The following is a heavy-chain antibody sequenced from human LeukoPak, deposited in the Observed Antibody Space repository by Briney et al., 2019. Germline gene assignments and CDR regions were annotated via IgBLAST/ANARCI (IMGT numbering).Heavy chain of an antibody. Sequence: SDTLSLTCAVYGGSFSGYYWSWIRQPPGKGLEWIGEINHSGSTNYNPSLKSRVTISVDTSKNQFSLKLSSVTAADTAVYYCARGWAGFGDSVFDYWGQGTLVTVSS. CDR1: GGSFSGYY. J-gene: IGHJ4*02. D-gene: IGHD3-10*01. CDR3: ARGWAGFGDSVFDY. CDR2: INHSGST. V-gene: IGHV4-34*01.